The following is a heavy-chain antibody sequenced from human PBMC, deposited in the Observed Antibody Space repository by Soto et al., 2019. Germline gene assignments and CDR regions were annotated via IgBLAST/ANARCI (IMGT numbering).Heavy chain of an antibody. V-gene: IGHV3-23*01. J-gene: IGHJ4*02. CDR1: GITFSSYA. CDR3: AKLSGDYFDY. Sequence: EVQLLESGGGLVQPGGSLRLSCAASGITFSSYAMSWVRQAPGKGLEWVSAISGSGGSTYYADSVKGRFTICRDNSKNTLYLQMNSLRAEDTAVYYWAKLSGDYFDYWGQGTLVTVSS. D-gene: IGHD3-10*01. CDR2: ISGSGGST.